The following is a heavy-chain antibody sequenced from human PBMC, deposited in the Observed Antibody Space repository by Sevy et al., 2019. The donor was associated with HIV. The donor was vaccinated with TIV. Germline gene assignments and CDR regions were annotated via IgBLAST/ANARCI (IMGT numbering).Heavy chain of an antibody. CDR3: ARGKSGYGYALNY. V-gene: IGHV3-66*01. CDR2: IRSDDTT. D-gene: IGHD5-18*01. J-gene: IGHJ4*02. Sequence: GGSLRLSCAASGFTVNSNDMTWVRQAPGKGLEGVSVIRSDDTTYHADSVKDRFTISRDNFKNTRYLHMSSLRAEDTAVYYCARGKSGYGYALNYWGQGTLVTVSS. CDR1: GFTVNSND.